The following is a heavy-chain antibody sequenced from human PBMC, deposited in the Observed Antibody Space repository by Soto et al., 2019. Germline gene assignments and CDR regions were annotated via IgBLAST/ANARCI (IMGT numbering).Heavy chain of an antibody. D-gene: IGHD3-16*01. CDR1: AASITNFY. V-gene: IGHV4-4*07. CDR3: ARGGAYYFDS. CDR2: IYTRGST. J-gene: IGHJ4*02. Sequence: SETLSLTCPVSAASITNFYWSWIRQSARKGLEWIGRIYTRGSTDYNPSLKSRVTISIDTSKNQVSLTLKSVTAADTAVYYCARGGAYYFDSWGQGIQVTVSS.